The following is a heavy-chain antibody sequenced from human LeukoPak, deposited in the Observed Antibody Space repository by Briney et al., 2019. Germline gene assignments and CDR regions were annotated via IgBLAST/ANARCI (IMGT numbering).Heavy chain of an antibody. CDR1: GFTFSSYA. CDR2: ISSNGGTT. CDR3: ARGNVVVAGPLDY. J-gene: IGHJ4*02. V-gene: IGHV3-64*01. D-gene: IGHD2-15*01. Sequence: GGSLRLSCAASGFTFSSYAMHWVRQAPGKGLEYVSAISSNGGTTYYANSVKGRFTISRDNSKNTLYLQMGSLRAEDMAVYYCARGNVVVAGPLDYWGQGTLVTVS.